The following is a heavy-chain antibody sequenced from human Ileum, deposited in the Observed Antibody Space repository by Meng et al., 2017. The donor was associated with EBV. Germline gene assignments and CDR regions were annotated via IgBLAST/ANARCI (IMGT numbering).Heavy chain of an antibody. V-gene: IGHV4-34*01. Sequence: QVQLHQWGSGLLKPSETLSLTCAVYGGSLSGYYWSWIRQPPGKGLEWIGEITHSGSTNYNSSLKSRVTILVDTSKNQLSLKMNSVTAADTAVYYCARCYDSSGYYELNHFDHWGQGTLVTVSS. J-gene: IGHJ4*02. CDR2: ITHSGST. D-gene: IGHD3-22*01. CDR1: GGSLSGYY. CDR3: ARCYDSSGYYELNHFDH.